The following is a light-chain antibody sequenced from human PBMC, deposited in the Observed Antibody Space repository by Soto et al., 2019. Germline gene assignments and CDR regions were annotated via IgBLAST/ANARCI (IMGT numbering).Light chain of an antibody. CDR3: QSFDTRLGAWV. CDR2: GNS. CDR1: SSNIGAGFD. J-gene: IGLJ3*02. Sequence: QSALTQPPSVSGAPGQRVTISCTGSSSNIGAGFDVHWYQRLPGTAPKLLIYGNSNRPSGVLDRFSGSKSGASGSLAITGLQAEDEAVYYCQSFDTRLGAWVFGGGTKVTVL. V-gene: IGLV1-40*01.